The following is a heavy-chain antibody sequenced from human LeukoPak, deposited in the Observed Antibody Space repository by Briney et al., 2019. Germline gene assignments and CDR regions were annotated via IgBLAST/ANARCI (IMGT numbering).Heavy chain of an antibody. CDR2: IYHSGNT. V-gene: IGHV4-39*01. J-gene: IGHJ5*02. Sequence: SETLSLTCIVSGGSFSSSAYYWGWIRQPPGEGLQWIGSIYHSGNTYYNSSLKSRVTISVDTSKNQFSLKLSSVTAADTAVYYCARVKQQLVSWFDPWGQGTLVTVSS. CDR1: GGSFSSSAYY. D-gene: IGHD6-13*01. CDR3: ARVKQQLVSWFDP.